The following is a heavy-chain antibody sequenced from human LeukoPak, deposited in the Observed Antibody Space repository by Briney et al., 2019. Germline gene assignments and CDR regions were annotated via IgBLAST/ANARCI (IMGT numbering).Heavy chain of an antibody. V-gene: IGHV1-46*01. D-gene: IGHD2-15*01. CDR1: GYTFTGYY. CDR2: INPSGGST. Sequence: ASVKVSCKASGYTFTGYYMHWVRQAPGQGLEWVGIINPSGGSTSYAQKFQGRVTMTRDTSTSTVYMELSSLRSEDTAVYYCARDTHCSGGSCYSFDYWGQGTLVTVSS. CDR3: ARDTHCSGGSCYSFDY. J-gene: IGHJ4*02.